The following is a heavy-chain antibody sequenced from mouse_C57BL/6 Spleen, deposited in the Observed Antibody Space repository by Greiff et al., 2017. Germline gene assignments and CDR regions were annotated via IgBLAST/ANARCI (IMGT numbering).Heavy chain of an antibody. Sequence: EVMLVESEGGLVQPGSSMKLSCTASGFTFSDYYMAWVRQVPEKGLEWVANINYDGSSTYYLDSLKSRFIISRDNAKNILYLQMSSLKSEDTATYYCAREGDGYYGEDAMDYWGQGTSVTVSS. V-gene: IGHV5-16*01. J-gene: IGHJ4*01. D-gene: IGHD2-3*01. CDR2: INYDGSST. CDR3: AREGDGYYGEDAMDY. CDR1: GFTFSDYY.